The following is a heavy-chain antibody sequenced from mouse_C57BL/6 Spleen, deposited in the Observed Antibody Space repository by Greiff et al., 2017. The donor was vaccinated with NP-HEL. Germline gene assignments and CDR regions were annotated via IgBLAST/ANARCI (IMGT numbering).Heavy chain of an antibody. J-gene: IGHJ2*01. V-gene: IGHV1-76*01. D-gene: IGHD1-1*01. CDR2: IYPGSGNT. CDR3: ARGGITTVVAHFGY. CDR1: GYTFTDYY. Sequence: QVQLKQSGAELVRPGASVKLSCKASGYTFTDYYINWVKQRPGQGLEWIARIYPGSGNTYYNEKFKGKATLTAEKSSSTAYMQLSSLTSEDSAVYFCARGGITTVVAHFGYWGQGTTLTVSS.